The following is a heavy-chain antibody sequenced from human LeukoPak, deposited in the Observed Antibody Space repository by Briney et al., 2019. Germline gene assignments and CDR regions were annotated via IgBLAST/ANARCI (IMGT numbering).Heavy chain of an antibody. CDR3: ATDPVGYCSSDSCYSVDY. J-gene: IGHJ4*02. D-gene: IGHD2-15*01. CDR1: GYTFTTYY. CDR2: FNPEDGEK. V-gene: IGHV1-24*01. Sequence: ASVKVSCKASGYTFTTYYVHWVRQAPGKGLEWMGGFNPEDGEKIYVQKFQGRVTMTEGTSIDTAYMELSSLRSEDTAMYYCATDPVGYCSSDSCYSVDYWGQGTLVTVSS.